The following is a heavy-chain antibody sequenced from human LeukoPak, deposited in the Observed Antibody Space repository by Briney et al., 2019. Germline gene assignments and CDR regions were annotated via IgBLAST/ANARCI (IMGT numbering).Heavy chain of an antibody. CDR2: IIPIFGTA. J-gene: IGHJ6*03. V-gene: IGHV1-69*05. CDR1: GGTFSSYA. D-gene: IGHD2-15*01. Sequence: SVKVSCKASGGTFSSYAISWVRQAPGQGLEWMGGIIPIFGTANYAQKFQGRVTITTDESTSTAYMELSSLRSEDTAVYYGARGDPYCSGGSCYEPYYYYYMDVWGKGTTVTVSS. CDR3: ARGDPYCSGGSCYEPYYYYYMDV.